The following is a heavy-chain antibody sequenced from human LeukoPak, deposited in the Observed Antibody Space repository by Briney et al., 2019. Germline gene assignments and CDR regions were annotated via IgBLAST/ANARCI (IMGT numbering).Heavy chain of an antibody. Sequence: GASVKVSCKASGGTFNSYAISWVRQAPGQGLEWMGGIIPMSDTANYPQKFRGRLTITADIPTSTVYMELSSLRSEDTAVYYCAREDDTGRYMGDDAFDIWGQGTMVIVSS. CDR3: AREDDTGRYMGDDAFDI. D-gene: IGHD1-26*01. V-gene: IGHV1-69*06. CDR2: IIPMSDTA. J-gene: IGHJ3*02. CDR1: GGTFNSYA.